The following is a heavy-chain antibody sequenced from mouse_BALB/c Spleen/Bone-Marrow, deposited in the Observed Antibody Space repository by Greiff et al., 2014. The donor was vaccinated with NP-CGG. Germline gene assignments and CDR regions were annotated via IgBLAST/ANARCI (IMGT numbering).Heavy chain of an antibody. D-gene: IGHD1-1*02. J-gene: IGHJ3*01. CDR3: ARLGWFAWFAY. CDR2: INPDSSTI. CDR1: GFDFSRYW. V-gene: IGHV4-1*02. Sequence: LVESGGSLKLSCAASGFDFSRYWMSWVRQAPGKGLEWIGEINPDSSTINYTPSLKDKFIISRDNAKNTLYLQMSKVRSEXTALYYCARLGWFAWFAYWGQGTLVTVSA.